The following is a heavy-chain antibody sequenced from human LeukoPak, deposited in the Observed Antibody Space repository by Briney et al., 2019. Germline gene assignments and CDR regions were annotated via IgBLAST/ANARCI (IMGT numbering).Heavy chain of an antibody. CDR1: GGSVSSGGYF. CDR3: ARDACSGGSSYFDY. J-gene: IGHJ4*02. CDR2: INNSGST. V-gene: IGHV4-61*08. Sequence: SETLSLTYTVSGGSVSSGGYFWSWIRQPPGKGLEWIGFINNSGSTNYNPSLKSRVTISVDTSRNQFSLNLSSVTAADTAVYYCARDACSGGSSYFDYWGQGVLVTVSS. D-gene: IGHD2-15*01.